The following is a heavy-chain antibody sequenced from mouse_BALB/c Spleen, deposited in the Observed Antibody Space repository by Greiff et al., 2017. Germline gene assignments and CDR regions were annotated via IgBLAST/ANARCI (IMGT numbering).Heavy chain of an antibody. CDR3: TRDYYGSSLFAY. CDR1: GFNIKDYY. D-gene: IGHD1-1*01. CDR2: IDPENGNT. Sequence: EVQLVESGAELVRPGALVKLSCKASGFNIKDYYMHWVKQRPEQGLEWIGWIDPENGNTIYDPKFQGKASITADTSSNTAYLQLSSLTSEDSAVYYCTRDYYGSSLFAYWGQGTLVTVSA. J-gene: IGHJ3*01. V-gene: IGHV14-1*02.